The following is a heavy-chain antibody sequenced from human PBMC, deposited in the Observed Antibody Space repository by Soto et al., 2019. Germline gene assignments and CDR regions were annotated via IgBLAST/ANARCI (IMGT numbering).Heavy chain of an antibody. J-gene: IGHJ4*02. D-gene: IGHD3-10*01. CDR3: AKDGDYYGSGSSLLGYYFDY. CDR1: GFTFSSYA. Sequence: GGSLRLSCAASGFTFSSYAMSWVRQAPGKGLEWVSAISGSGGSTYYADSVKGRFTISRDNSKNTLYLQMNSLRAEDTAVYYCAKDGDYYGSGSSLLGYYFDYWGQGTLVTVSS. CDR2: ISGSGGST. V-gene: IGHV3-23*01.